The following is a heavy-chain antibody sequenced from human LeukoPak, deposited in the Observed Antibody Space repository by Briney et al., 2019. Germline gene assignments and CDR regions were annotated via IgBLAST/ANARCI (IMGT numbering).Heavy chain of an antibody. CDR1: GGSISSYY. CDR3: ARVSTNWFDP. V-gene: IGHV4-38-2*02. D-gene: IGHD2-2*01. CDR2: IYHSGST. Sequence: SETLSLTCTVSGGSISSYYWSWLRQPPGKGLEWIGSIYHSGSTFYNPSLKSRVTISVDTSKNQFSLKLSSVTAADTAVYYCARVSTNWFDPWGQGTLVTVSS. J-gene: IGHJ5*02.